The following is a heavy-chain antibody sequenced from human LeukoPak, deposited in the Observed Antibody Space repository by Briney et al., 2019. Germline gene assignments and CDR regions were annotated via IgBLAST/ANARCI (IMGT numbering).Heavy chain of an antibody. CDR2: MNPNSGNT. Sequence: ASVKVSCKASGYTFTSYDINWVRQATGQGLEWMGWMNPNSGNTGYAQKFQGRVTMTRNTSISTAYMELSSLRSEDTAVYYCAGRLAYYYYMDVWGKGTTVTVSS. J-gene: IGHJ6*03. CDR3: AGRLAYYYYMDV. CDR1: GYTFTSYD. V-gene: IGHV1-8*01.